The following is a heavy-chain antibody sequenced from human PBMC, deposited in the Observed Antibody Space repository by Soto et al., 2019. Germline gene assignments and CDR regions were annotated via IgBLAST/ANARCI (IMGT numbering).Heavy chain of an antibody. D-gene: IGHD1-26*01. CDR2: IYPADSDT. V-gene: IGHV5-51*01. Sequence: GESLKSSCKGSGYSVTSYWIGWVRQVPGKGLESMGIIYPADSDTRYSPSFQGQVTISADKSISTAYLQWSSLKASDTAMYYCARHGKGSVSLLDYHYYVMDVWGQRTTVTVSS. CDR1: GYSVTSYW. CDR3: ARHGKGSVSLLDYHYYVMDV. J-gene: IGHJ6*02.